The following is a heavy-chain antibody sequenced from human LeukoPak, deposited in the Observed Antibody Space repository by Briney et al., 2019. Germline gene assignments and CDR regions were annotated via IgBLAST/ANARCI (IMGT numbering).Heavy chain of an antibody. CDR1: GYTFTSYG. J-gene: IGHJ3*02. D-gene: IGHD6-13*01. Sequence: ASVKVSCKASGYTFTSYGISWVRQAPGQGLEWMGWVSAYNGNTNYAQKLQGRVTMTTDTSTSTAYMELRSLRSDDTAVYYCARCSSWYSDDAFDIWGQGTMVTVSS. CDR2: VSAYNGNT. CDR3: ARCSSWYSDDAFDI. V-gene: IGHV1-18*01.